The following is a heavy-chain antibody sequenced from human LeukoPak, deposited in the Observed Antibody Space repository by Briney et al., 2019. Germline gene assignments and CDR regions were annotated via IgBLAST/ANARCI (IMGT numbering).Heavy chain of an antibody. CDR1: GGTFSSYA. J-gene: IGHJ4*02. CDR3: VRAPVDYGDYQGYFDY. CDR2: IIPIFGTA. Sequence: ASVKVSCKASGGTFSSYAISWVRQAPGQGLEWMGGIIPIFGTANYAQKFQGRVTITTDESTSTAYMELSSLRSEDTAVYYCVRAPVDYGDYQGYFDYWGQGTLVTVSS. V-gene: IGHV1-69*05. D-gene: IGHD4-17*01.